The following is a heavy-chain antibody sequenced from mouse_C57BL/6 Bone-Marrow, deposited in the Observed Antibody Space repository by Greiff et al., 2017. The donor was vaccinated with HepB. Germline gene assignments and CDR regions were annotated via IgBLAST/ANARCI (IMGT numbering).Heavy chain of an antibody. Sequence: EVQVVESGPGLVKPSQSLSLTCSVTGYSITSGYYWNWIRQFPGNKLEWMGYISYDGSNNYNPSLKNRISITRDTSKNQFFLKLNSVTTEDTATYYCARVRYSYYFDYWGQGTTLTVSS. V-gene: IGHV3-6*01. D-gene: IGHD2-14*01. CDR2: ISYDGSN. CDR1: GYSITSGYY. CDR3: ARVRYSYYFDY. J-gene: IGHJ2*01.